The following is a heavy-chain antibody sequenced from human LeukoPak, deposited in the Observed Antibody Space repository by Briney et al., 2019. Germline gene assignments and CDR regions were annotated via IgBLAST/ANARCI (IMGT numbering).Heavy chain of an antibody. J-gene: IGHJ5*02. V-gene: IGHV4-59*01. CDR1: GGSISSYY. D-gene: IGHD1-1*01. Sequence: PSETLSLTCTVSGGSISSYYWSWIRQPPGKGLEWIGYISYSGSTNFNPSLKSRVTISVDTSKNQFSLKLSSVTAADTAVYYCAREGTAGTNLNWFDPWGGGTLVTVSS. CDR3: AREGTAGTNLNWFDP. CDR2: ISYSGST.